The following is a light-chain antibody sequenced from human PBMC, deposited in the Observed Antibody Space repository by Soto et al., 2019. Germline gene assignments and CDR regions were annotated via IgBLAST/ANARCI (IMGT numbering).Light chain of an antibody. CDR3: CSYAGSSTFYV. Sequence: QSALTQPASVSGSPGQSITISCTGTSSDVGSYNLISWYQQYPGKAPKLMIYEVSKRPSGVSNRFSGSKSGNTASLTISGLQAEDEADYYCCSYAGSSTFYVFGTRTKLTVL. CDR1: SSDVGSYNL. CDR2: EVS. J-gene: IGLJ1*01. V-gene: IGLV2-23*02.